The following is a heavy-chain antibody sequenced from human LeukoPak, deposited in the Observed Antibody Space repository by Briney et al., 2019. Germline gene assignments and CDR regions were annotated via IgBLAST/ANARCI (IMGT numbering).Heavy chain of an antibody. V-gene: IGHV3-48*03. D-gene: IGHD3-22*01. CDR3: ARDESSGYSSRGVFDI. CDR2: ISSSGSTT. J-gene: IGHJ3*02. CDR1: GFTFSTSW. Sequence: GGSLRLSCAASGFTFSTSWMTWVRQAPGKGLEWVSYISSSGSTTYYADSVKGRFTISRDNAKNSLYLQMNSLRAEDTAVYYCARDESSGYSSRGVFDIWGQGTMVTVSS.